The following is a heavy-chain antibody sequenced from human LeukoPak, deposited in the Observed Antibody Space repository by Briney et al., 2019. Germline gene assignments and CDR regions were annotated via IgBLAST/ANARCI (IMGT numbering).Heavy chain of an antibody. J-gene: IGHJ6*02. CDR3: AALAVMGSSWYYYYGMDV. Sequence: SETLSLTCAVYGGSFSGYYWSWIRQPPGKGLEWIGEINHSGSTNYNPSLKSRVTISVDKSKNQFSLKLSSVTAADTAVYYCAALAVMGSSWYYYYGMDVWGQGTTVTVSS. D-gene: IGHD6-13*01. V-gene: IGHV4-34*01. CDR2: INHSGST. CDR1: GGSFSGYY.